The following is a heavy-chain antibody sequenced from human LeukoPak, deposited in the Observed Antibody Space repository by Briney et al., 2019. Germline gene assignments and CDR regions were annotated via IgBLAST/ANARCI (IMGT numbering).Heavy chain of an antibody. D-gene: IGHD3-9*01. Sequence: GGSLRLSCAASGFTFSSYGIHWVRQAPGKGLEWVAFIRYDGSNKYYADSVKGRFTISRDNSKNTLYLQMNSLRAEDTAVYYCAKEVRYFDWSLYYYFDYWGQGTLVTVSS. J-gene: IGHJ4*02. CDR2: IRYDGSNK. V-gene: IGHV3-30*02. CDR3: AKEVRYFDWSLYYYFDY. CDR1: GFTFSSYG.